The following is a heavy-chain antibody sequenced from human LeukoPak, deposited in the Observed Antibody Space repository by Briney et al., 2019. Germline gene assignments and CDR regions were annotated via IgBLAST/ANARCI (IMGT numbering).Heavy chain of an antibody. D-gene: IGHD3-22*01. V-gene: IGHV1-18*01. Sequence: ASVKVSCKASGYTFTSYGISWVRQAPGQGLEWMGWISAYNGNANYAQNLQGRVTMTTDTSTSTAYMELRSLRSDDTAVYYCARDLFFYDSGGYHDTFDIWGQGTMVTVSS. J-gene: IGHJ3*02. CDR2: ISAYNGNA. CDR1: GYTFTSYG. CDR3: ARDLFFYDSGGYHDTFDI.